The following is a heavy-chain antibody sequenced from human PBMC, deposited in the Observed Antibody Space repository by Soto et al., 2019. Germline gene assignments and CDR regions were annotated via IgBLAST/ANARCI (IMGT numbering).Heavy chain of an antibody. CDR1: GFTFRSYA. V-gene: IGHV3-30-3*01. D-gene: IGHD5-18*01. CDR2: ISYDENNR. CDR3: ARALDTAMASKDTWFDP. Sequence: PGGSLRLSCAASGFTFRSYAMRWVRQAPGKGLEWVAAISYDENNRYYTDSVKGRFTISRDNSKNTLYLQVNSLRAEDTAVYYCARALDTAMASKDTWFDPWGQGTLVTVSS. J-gene: IGHJ5*02.